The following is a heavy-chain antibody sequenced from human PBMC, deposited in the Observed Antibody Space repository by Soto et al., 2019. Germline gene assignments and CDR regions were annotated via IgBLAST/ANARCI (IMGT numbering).Heavy chain of an antibody. D-gene: IGHD3-10*01. CDR1: GGTFSSYT. J-gene: IGHJ6*02. Sequence: SVKVSCKASGGTFSSYTISWVRQAPGQGLEWMGRIIPILGIANYAQKFQGRVTITADKSTSTAYMELSSLRSEDTAVYYCARSRITMVRGMYYYYGMDVWGQGTTVTVPS. V-gene: IGHV1-69*02. CDR2: IIPILGIA. CDR3: ARSRITMVRGMYYYYGMDV.